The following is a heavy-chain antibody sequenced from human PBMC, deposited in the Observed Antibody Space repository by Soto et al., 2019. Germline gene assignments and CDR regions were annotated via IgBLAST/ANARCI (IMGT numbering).Heavy chain of an antibody. D-gene: IGHD3-16*01. CDR1: GFSVSDYA. CDR2: ISYDGGNK. CDR3: ARALETRALYPVDY. J-gene: IGHJ4*02. Sequence: ESGGGVVQPGRSVRLSCAASGFSVSDYAMHWARQAPGRGLEWVAVISYDGGNKYYADSVKGRFTISRDNSKNTVYLQMNSLRAEDTAVYYCARALETRALYPVDYWGQGTLVTVSS. V-gene: IGHV3-30-3*01.